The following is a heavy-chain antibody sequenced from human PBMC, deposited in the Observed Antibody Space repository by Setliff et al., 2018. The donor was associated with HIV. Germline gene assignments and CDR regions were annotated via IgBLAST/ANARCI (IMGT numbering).Heavy chain of an antibody. CDR1: GGTFSSYS. V-gene: IGHV1-69*06. CDR2: ILPIFGTR. J-gene: IGHJ1*01. Sequence: SVKVSCKASGGTFSSYSISWVQQAPGQGLEWMGRILPIFGTRDYAQKFQGRVTITADKSTSTAYMELRSLRSEDTAVYYCARDQVSMVRAVRLVAWGQGSLVTVSS. D-gene: IGHD3-10*01. CDR3: ARDQVSMVRAVRLVA.